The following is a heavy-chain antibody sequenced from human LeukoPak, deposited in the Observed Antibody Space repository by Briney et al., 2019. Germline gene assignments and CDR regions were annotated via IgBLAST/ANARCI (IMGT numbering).Heavy chain of an antibody. J-gene: IGHJ5*02. CDR3: ARASLVGDWFDP. V-gene: IGHV4-4*07. CDR2: IYTSGST. D-gene: IGHD1-26*01. Sequence: SETLSLTCTVSGGSISSYYWSWIRQPPGKGLEWIGRIYTSGSTNYNPSLTSRVTMSVDTSKNQFSLKLSSVTAADTAVYYCARASLVGDWFDPWGQGTLVTVSS. CDR1: GGSISSYY.